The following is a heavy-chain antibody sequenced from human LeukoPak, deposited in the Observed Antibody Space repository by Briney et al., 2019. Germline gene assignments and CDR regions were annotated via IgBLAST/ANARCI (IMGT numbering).Heavy chain of an antibody. J-gene: IGHJ5*02. V-gene: IGHV3-53*01. Sequence: PGGSLRLSCAASGFTFSSNHMTCVRQAPGKGLEWVSVIYSGGSTYYADSVKGRFIISRGNSKNTLSLQMNSLRAEDTAVYYCVRDLTWGQGTLVTVSS. CDR3: VRDLT. CDR1: GFTFSSNH. CDR2: IYSGGST.